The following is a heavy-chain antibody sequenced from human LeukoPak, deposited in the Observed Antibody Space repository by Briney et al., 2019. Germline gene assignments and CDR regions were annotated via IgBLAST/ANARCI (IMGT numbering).Heavy chain of an antibody. J-gene: IGHJ4*02. CDR3: ARTWYDSSGYYLFDY. D-gene: IGHD3-22*01. Sequence: SETLSLTCAVYGGSFSGYYWSWIRQPPGKGLEWIGEINHSGSTNYNPSLKSRVTISVDTSKNQFSLKLSSVTAADTAVYYCARTWYDSSGYYLFDYWGQGTLVTVSS. CDR1: GGSFSGYY. V-gene: IGHV4-34*01. CDR2: INHSGST.